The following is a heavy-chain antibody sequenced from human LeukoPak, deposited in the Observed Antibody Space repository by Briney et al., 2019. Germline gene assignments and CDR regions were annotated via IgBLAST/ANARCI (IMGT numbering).Heavy chain of an antibody. CDR1: GYTFTGYY. V-gene: IGHV1-2*02. CDR3: ARSYYDYVWGSYPYYYYYMDV. Sequence: ASVRVSCKASGYTFTGYYTHWVRQAPGQGLEWMGWINPNSGGTNYAQKFQGRVTMTRDTSISTAYMELSRLRSDDTAVYYCARSYYDYVWGSYPYYYYYMDVWGKGTTVTVSS. D-gene: IGHD3-16*02. J-gene: IGHJ6*03. CDR2: INPNSGGT.